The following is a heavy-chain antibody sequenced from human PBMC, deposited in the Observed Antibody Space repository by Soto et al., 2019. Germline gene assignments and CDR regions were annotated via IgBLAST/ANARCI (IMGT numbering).Heavy chain of an antibody. V-gene: IGHV6-1*01. CDR3: ARARLLEWLVDY. D-gene: IGHD3-3*01. Sequence: LXLTFAISWDSVSINSSAWNWIRQSPSRGLEWLGRTYYRSKWYNDYAVSVKSRITINPDTSKNQFSLQLNSVTPEDTAVYYCARARLLEWLVDYWGQGTLVTVSS. CDR1: WDSVSINSSA. J-gene: IGHJ4*02. CDR2: TYYRSKWYN.